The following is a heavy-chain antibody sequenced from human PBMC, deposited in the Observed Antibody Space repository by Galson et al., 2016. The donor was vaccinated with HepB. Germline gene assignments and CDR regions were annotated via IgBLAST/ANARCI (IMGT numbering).Heavy chain of an antibody. V-gene: IGHV1-3*01. CDR1: GYTFSTYA. D-gene: IGHD3-10*01. J-gene: IGHJ5*02. Sequence: SVKVSCKASGYTFSTYAMHWVRQAPGQRLEWLGWINAGNGNAKYSQKFQGRVTITRDTSASTGYMALRSLISEDTAVYSCARGYFGSGLGFRWLDPWGQGTLVTVSS. CDR2: INAGNGNA. CDR3: ARGYFGSGLGFRWLDP.